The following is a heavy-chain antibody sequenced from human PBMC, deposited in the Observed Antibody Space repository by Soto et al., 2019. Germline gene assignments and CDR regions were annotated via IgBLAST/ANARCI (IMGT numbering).Heavy chain of an antibody. CDR3: ARRIYDFWSGSYYGMDV. V-gene: IGHV4-39*01. J-gene: IGHJ6*02. CDR1: GGSISSSSYY. CDR2: IYYSGST. Sequence: SETLSLTCTVSGGSISSSSYYWGWIRQPPGKGLEWIGSIYYSGSTYYNPSLKSRVTISVDTSKNQFSLKLSSVTAADTAVYYCARRIYDFWSGSYYGMDVWGQGTTVTVSS. D-gene: IGHD3-3*01.